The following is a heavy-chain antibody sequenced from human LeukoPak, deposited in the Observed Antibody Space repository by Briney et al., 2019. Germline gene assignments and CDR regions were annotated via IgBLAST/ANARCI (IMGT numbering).Heavy chain of an antibody. CDR2: ISYDGSNK. CDR3: ANEIRPNDY. CDR1: GFTFSSCA. V-gene: IGHV3-30-3*02. J-gene: IGHJ4*02. Sequence: HSGRSLRLSCAASGFTFSSCAMHWVRQAPGKGLEWVAVISYDGSNKYYADSVKGRFTISRENSKSTLYLQMNNLRADDTAVYYCANEIRPNDYWGQGTLVTVSS. D-gene: IGHD4-17*01.